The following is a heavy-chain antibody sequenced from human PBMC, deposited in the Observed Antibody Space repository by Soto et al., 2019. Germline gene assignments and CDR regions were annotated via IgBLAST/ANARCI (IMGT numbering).Heavy chain of an antibody. Sequence: SETLSLTCTVSGGYISSYYWSWIRQPPGKGLEWIGYIYYSGSTNYNPSLKSRVTISVDTSKNQFSLKLSSVTAADTAVYYCARAVVVPAAMGDSFYFDYWGQGTLVTVSS. D-gene: IGHD2-2*01. CDR1: GGYISSYY. CDR3: ARAVVVPAAMGDSFYFDY. CDR2: IYYSGST. J-gene: IGHJ4*02. V-gene: IGHV4-59*01.